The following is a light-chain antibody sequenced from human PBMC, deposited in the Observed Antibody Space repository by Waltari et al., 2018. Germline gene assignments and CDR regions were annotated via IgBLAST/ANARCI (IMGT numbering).Light chain of an antibody. Sequence: IQLTQSPSSLSASVGDRVTITCRASQGISSALAWYQQKPGKPPNLLSYAASTLRTGVPSRFSGRGSGTEFTLTISSLQPEDFATYYCQQFYANPLIFGGGTKVGIK. CDR3: QQFYANPLI. CDR1: QGISSA. V-gene: IGKV1-13*02. CDR2: AAS. J-gene: IGKJ4*01.